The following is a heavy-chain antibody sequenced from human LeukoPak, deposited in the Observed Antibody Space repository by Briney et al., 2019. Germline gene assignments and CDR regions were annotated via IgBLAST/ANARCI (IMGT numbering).Heavy chain of an antibody. J-gene: IGHJ5*02. D-gene: IGHD2-2*01. V-gene: IGHV4-39*01. CDR1: GGSISSSSYY. CDR3: VRHHCNSTSCPLNWFDP. CDR2: IYYSGST. Sequence: PSETLSLTCTVSGGSISSSSYYWGWIRQPPGKGLEWIGSIYYSGSTYYNPSLKSRVTISVDTSKNQFSLKLSSVTAADTAVYYCVRHHCNSTSCPLNWFDPWGQGTLVTVSS.